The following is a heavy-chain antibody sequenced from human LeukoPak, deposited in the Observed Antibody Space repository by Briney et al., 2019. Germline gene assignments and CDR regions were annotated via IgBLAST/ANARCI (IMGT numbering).Heavy chain of an antibody. Sequence: SVKVSCKASGGTFSSYAISWVRQAPGQGLEWMGGIIPIFGTANYAQKFQGRVTITTDESTSTAYMELSSLRSEDTAVYYCASPPDSSGWDGNWYFDLWGRGTLVTVSS. J-gene: IGHJ2*01. D-gene: IGHD6-19*01. V-gene: IGHV1-69*05. CDR2: IIPIFGTA. CDR3: ASPPDSSGWDGNWYFDL. CDR1: GGTFSSYA.